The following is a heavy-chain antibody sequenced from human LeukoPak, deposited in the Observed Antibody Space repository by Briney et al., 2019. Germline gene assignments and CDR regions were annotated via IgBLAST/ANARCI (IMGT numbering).Heavy chain of an antibody. CDR1: GYTFSSYG. V-gene: IGHV1-18*01. CDR2: ISGYNGIT. J-gene: IGHJ4*02. CDR3: ARGDYSGSYYYFDY. D-gene: IGHD1-26*01. Sequence: ASVKVSCKASGYTFSSYGISWVRQVPGQGLEWMGWISGYNGITSYAQKLEGRVTMTTDTSTTTAYMELRSLRSDDTAAYYCARGDYSGSYYYFDYWGQGTLVTVSS.